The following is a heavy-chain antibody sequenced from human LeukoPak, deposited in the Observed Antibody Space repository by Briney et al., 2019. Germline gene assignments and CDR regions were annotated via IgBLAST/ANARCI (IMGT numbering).Heavy chain of an antibody. D-gene: IGHD1-26*01. V-gene: IGHV1-8*01. Sequence: GPVEVSCKASGYTFTSYDINWVRQATGQGLEWMGWMNPNSGNTGYAQKFQGRVTMTRNTSISTAYMELSSLRSEDTAVYYCAREREEGAFDIWGQGTMVTVSS. CDR1: GYTFTSYD. CDR2: MNPNSGNT. J-gene: IGHJ3*02. CDR3: AREREEGAFDI.